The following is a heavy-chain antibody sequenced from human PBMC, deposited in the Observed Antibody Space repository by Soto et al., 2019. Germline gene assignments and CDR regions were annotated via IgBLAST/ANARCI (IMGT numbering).Heavy chain of an antibody. CDR1: GFTFSSHA. V-gene: IGHV3-30-3*01. D-gene: IGHD3-16*01. J-gene: IGHJ6*02. CDR3: ARDLVRESYYYYYGMDV. CDR2: ISYDGSNK. Sequence: QVQLVESGGGVVQPGRSLRLSCAASGFTFSSHAMHWVRQAPGKGLEWVAVISYDGSNKYYADSVKGRFTISRDNSKNTLYLQMNSLRAEDTAVYYCARDLVRESYYYYYGMDVWGQGTTVTVSS.